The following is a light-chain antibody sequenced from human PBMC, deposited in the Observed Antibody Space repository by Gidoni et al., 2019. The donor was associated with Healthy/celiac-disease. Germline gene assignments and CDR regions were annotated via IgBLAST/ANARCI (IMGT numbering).Light chain of an antibody. CDR1: QAISNY. Sequence: DIQMTQSPSSLSASVGDRVTITCQASQAISNYLNWYQLKPGKAPKLLIYDASNLETGVPSRFLGSGSRTDFTSTISSLQPEDIATYYCQQYDNLPLTFGGGTKVEIK. CDR3: QQYDNLPLT. CDR2: DAS. V-gene: IGKV1-33*01. J-gene: IGKJ4*01.